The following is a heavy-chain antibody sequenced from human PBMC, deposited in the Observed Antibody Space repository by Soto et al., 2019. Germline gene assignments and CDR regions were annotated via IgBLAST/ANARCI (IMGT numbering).Heavy chain of an antibody. CDR1: GCIFRNDR. CDR3: ARDQLYYNDISGRPLNAFDV. J-gene: IGHJ3*01. D-gene: IGHD3-22*01. V-gene: IGHV3-48*01. CDR2: IGIGSSTK. Sequence: WRALRVCWAASGCIFRNDRMNLCRQAPGKGLEWVSYIGIGSSTKYYADSVKGRFTISRDNAKNSLYLQMNSLRAEDTAVYYCARDQLYYNDISGRPLNAFDVWGQGT.